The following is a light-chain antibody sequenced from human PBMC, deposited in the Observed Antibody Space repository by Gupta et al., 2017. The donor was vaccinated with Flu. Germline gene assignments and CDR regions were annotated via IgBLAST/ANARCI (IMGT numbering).Light chain of an antibody. CDR1: QSISSW. CDR3: QHENSSPYI. CDR2: KAS. Sequence: DIQMTQSPSTLSASVGDRVTITCRASQSISSWLAWYQQKPGKAPKLLIYKASRVESGVPSRFSGSGSGTEFTLTISSRQPDDFATYYCQHENSSPYIFGQGTKLDIK. J-gene: IGKJ2*01. V-gene: IGKV1-5*03.